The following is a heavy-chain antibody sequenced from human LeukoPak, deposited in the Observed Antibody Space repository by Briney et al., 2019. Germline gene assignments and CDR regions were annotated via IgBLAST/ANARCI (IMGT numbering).Heavy chain of an antibody. V-gene: IGHV3-33*01. Sequence: GGSLRLSCAASGFTFSSYGMHWVRQAPGKGLEWVAVIWYDGSNKYYADSVKGRFTISRDNAMNTVYLQMNSLRAEDTAVYYCARVLSGSWDWFDPWGQGTLVTVSS. CDR3: ARVLSGSWDWFDP. CDR2: IWYDGSNK. J-gene: IGHJ5*02. CDR1: GFTFSSYG. D-gene: IGHD3-22*01.